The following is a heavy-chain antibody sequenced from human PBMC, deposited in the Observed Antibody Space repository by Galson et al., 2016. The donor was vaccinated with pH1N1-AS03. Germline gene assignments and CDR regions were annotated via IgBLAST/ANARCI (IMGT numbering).Heavy chain of an antibody. CDR3: ARDRHYDSSGRYFYESEH. Sequence: SVKVSCKASGGTFGNYATSWMRQAPGQGLEWMGGIHPIFGTPSYAQKFQGRLTVTADDSTSAAYMELSSLTSEDTAIYYCARDRHYDSSGRYFYESEHWGQGTLVIVSS. J-gene: IGHJ4*02. D-gene: IGHD3-22*01. CDR2: IHPIFGTP. CDR1: GGTFGNYA. V-gene: IGHV1-69*13.